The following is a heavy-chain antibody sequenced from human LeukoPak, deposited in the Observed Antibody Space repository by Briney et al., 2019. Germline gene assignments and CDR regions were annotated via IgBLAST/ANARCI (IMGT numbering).Heavy chain of an antibody. J-gene: IGHJ3*02. D-gene: IGHD5-24*01. CDR1: GYTFTSYD. CDR3: ARSTKEDAFDI. V-gene: IGHV1-8*03. CDR2: MNPNSGNT. Sequence: GASVKVSCTASGYTFTSYDISWVRQAPGQGLEWMGWMNPNSGNTCYAQTLQGRVTITRNTSKNTPYMQLSSLRSEATAVYYCARSTKEDAFDIWGQGTIVTVSS.